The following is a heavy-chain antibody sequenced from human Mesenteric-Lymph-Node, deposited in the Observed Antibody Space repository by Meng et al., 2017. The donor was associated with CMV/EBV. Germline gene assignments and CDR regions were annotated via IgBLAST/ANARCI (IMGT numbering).Heavy chain of an antibody. V-gene: IGHV3-48*04. D-gene: IGHD3-22*01. J-gene: IGHJ4*02. CDR2: MTSSGNTI. CDR3: ASTSSVYSPFDY. Sequence: GESLKISCTASGFTFSAYTMNWVRQAPGKGLEWVSCMTSSGNTIQYADSVKGRFTISRDNAKNSLYLQMNSLRVEDTAMYYCASTSSVYSPFDYWGQGTLVTVSS. CDR1: GFTFSAYT.